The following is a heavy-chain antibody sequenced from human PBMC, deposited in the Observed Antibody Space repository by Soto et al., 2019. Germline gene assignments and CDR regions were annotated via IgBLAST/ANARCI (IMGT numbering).Heavy chain of an antibody. CDR1: GFTFSSYS. CDR3: ARDYIWGSYRPIDY. CDR2: ISSSSSYI. D-gene: IGHD3-16*02. Sequence: GGSLRLSCAASGFTFSSYSMNWVRQAPGKGLEWVSSISSSSSYIYYADSVKGRFTISRDNAKNSLYLRMNSLRAEDTAVYYCARDYIWGSYRPIDYWGQGTLVTVSS. J-gene: IGHJ4*02. V-gene: IGHV3-21*01.